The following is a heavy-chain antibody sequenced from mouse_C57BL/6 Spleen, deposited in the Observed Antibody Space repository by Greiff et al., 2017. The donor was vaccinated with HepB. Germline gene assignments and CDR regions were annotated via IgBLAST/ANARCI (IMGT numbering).Heavy chain of an antibody. CDR1: GYSITSGYY. CDR2: ISYDGSN. J-gene: IGHJ3*01. Sequence: VQLKESGPGLVKPSQSLSLTCSVTGYSITSGYYWNWIRQFPGNKLEWMGYISYDGSNNYNPSLKNRISITRDTSKNQFFLKLNSVTTEDTATYYCARGGGYDGYLAYWGQGTLVTVSA. V-gene: IGHV3-6*01. D-gene: IGHD2-3*01. CDR3: ARGGGYDGYLAY.